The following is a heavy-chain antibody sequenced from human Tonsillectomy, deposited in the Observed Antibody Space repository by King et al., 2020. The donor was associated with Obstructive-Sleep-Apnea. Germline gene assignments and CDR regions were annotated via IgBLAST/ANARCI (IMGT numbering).Heavy chain of an antibody. CDR1: GFTFSSYA. CDR3: AKRRQGLWGPSYFDY. J-gene: IGHJ4*02. CDR2: ISGSGGST. D-gene: IGHD2/OR15-2a*01. Sequence: VQLVESGGGLVQPGGSLRLSCAASGFTFSSYAMSWVRQAPGKGLEWVSAISGSGGSTYYADPVKGRFTISTDNSKNTLYLQMNSLRAEDTAVYYCAKRRQGLWGPSYFDYWGQGTLVTVSS. V-gene: IGHV3-23*04.